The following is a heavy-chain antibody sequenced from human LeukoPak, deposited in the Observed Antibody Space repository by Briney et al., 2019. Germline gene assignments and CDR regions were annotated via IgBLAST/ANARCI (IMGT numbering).Heavy chain of an antibody. CDR2: ISAKNGDT. J-gene: IGHJ4*02. Sequence: ASVKVSCKASAYIFSNYGISWVRQAPGQGLEWMGWISAKNGDTNYIQKFRGRVTMTTDTSTSTAYMELWSLRSDDTAVYYCARDVPATTPFDYWGQGTLVTGSS. CDR1: AYIFSNYG. V-gene: IGHV1-18*01. D-gene: IGHD1-7*01. CDR3: ARDVPATTPFDY.